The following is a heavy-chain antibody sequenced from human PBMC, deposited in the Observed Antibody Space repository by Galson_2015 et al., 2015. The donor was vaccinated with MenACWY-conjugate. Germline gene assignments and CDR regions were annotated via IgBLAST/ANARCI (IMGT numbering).Heavy chain of an antibody. CDR1: GFTLSTYW. CDR3: AREDFYRCDY. J-gene: IGHJ4*02. Sequence: SLRLSCAASGFTLSTYWMSWVRQAPGQGLEWVANIKQDGSVKYYVGSVKGRFTISRDNAKNSLYLQMNSLRDDDTAVYYCAREDFYRCDYWGQGTLVTVSS. V-gene: IGHV3-7*03. D-gene: IGHD2/OR15-2a*01. CDR2: IKQDGSVK.